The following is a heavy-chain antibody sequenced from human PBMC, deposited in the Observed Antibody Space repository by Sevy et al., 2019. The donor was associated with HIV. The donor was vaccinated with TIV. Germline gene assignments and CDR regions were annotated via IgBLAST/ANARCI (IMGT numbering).Heavy chain of an antibody. CDR3: ARRSRYCSSTSCREGYYYYMDV. V-gene: IGHV4-59*01. D-gene: IGHD2-2*01. CDR2: IYYSGST. J-gene: IGHJ6*03. Sequence: SETLSLTCTVSGGSISSYYWSWIRQPPGKGLEWIGYIYYSGSTNYNPSLKSRVTISVDTSKNQFSLRLSSVTDADTAVYYCARRSRYCSSTSCREGYYYYMDVWGKGTTVTVSS. CDR1: GGSISSYY.